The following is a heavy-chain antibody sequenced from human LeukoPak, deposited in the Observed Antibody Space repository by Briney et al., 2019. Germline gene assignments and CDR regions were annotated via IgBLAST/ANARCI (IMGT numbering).Heavy chain of an antibody. V-gene: IGHV3-30*02. D-gene: IGHD4-23*01. J-gene: IGHJ5*02. CDR1: GFTFTTCA. Sequence: GGSLRLSCAASGFTFTTCAMHWVRQAPGKGQEWVAYIRYEGNNKNYADSVKGRFTISRDNSKDMLYLQMNSLRLEDTAVYYCAKGDDYGANTRLPKYNWFDPWGQGTLVTVSS. CDR2: IRYEGNNK. CDR3: AKGDDYGANTRLPKYNWFDP.